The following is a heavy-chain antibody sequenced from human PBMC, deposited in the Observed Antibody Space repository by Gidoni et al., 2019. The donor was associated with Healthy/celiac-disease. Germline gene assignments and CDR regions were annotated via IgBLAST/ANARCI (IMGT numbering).Heavy chain of an antibody. Sequence: QVQLQQWGAGLLKPSETLSLTCAAYGGSCSAYYWSWIRQAPGKGLEWIGEINHSGSPTYNPSLKSRVTISVDTSKKQFSLKLRFVTAADTAVYYCARAFLGGIAASYGMDVWGQGTTVTVSS. CDR2: INHSGSP. V-gene: IGHV4-34*01. J-gene: IGHJ6*02. D-gene: IGHD6-13*01. CDR1: GGSCSAYY. CDR3: ARAFLGGIAASYGMDV.